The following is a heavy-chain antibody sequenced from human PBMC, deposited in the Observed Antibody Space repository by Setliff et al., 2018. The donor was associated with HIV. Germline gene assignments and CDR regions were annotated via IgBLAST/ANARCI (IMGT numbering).Heavy chain of an antibody. CDR1: GDSINTHY. Sequence: SETLSLTCTVSGDSINTHYWSWIRQPPGKGLEWIGCISNSGNTNFNSSLNSRVTISLDTSKNQCSLRLTSMTAADTARYYCERSTVGAGASQGLHNIWFHYYY. D-gene: IGHD1-26*01. J-gene: IGHJ6*01. V-gene: IGHV4-59*11. CDR2: ISNSGNT. CDR3: ERSTVGAGASQGLHNIWFHYYY.